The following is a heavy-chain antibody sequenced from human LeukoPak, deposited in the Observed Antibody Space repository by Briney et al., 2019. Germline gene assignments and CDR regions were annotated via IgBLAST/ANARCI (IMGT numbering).Heavy chain of an antibody. J-gene: IGHJ6*03. CDR2: IYYSGST. CDR1: GGSISSSSYY. V-gene: IGHV4-39*01. CDR3: ARQTTGGGAVYYYMDV. D-gene: IGHD1-1*01. Sequence: SETLSLTCTVSGGSISSSSYYWGWIRQPPGKGLEWIGSIYYSGSTYYNPSLKSRVTISVDTSKNQFSLKLSSVTAADTAVYYCARQTTGGGAVYYYMDVWGKGTTVTVS.